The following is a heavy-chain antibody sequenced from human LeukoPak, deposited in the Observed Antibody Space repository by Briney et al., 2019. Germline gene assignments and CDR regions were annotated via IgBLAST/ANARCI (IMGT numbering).Heavy chain of an antibody. CDR1: GYTFTTYA. CDR3: AREVLSMVRGVIPKEAWGWFDP. D-gene: IGHD3-10*01. Sequence: ASVKVSCKASGYTFTTYAMNWVRQAPGQGLEWMGWTNTNTGNPTYAQGFTGRFVFSLDTSVSTAYLQISSLKAEDTAVYYCAREVLSMVRGVIPKEAWGWFDPWGQGTLVTVSS. CDR2: TNTNTGNP. J-gene: IGHJ5*02. V-gene: IGHV7-4-1*02.